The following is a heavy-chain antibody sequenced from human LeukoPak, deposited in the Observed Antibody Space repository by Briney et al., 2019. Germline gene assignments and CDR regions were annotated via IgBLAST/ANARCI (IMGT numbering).Heavy chain of an antibody. CDR3: GSTYSSSLYFDY. J-gene: IGHJ4*02. Sequence: SETLSLTCTVSGGSISSYYWSWIRQPAGKGLEWIGRIYTSGSTNYNPSLKSRVTMSVDTSKNQFSLKLSSVTAADTAVYYCGSTYSSSLYFDYWGQGTLVTVSS. CDR1: GGSISSYY. D-gene: IGHD6-19*01. CDR2: IYTSGST. V-gene: IGHV4-4*07.